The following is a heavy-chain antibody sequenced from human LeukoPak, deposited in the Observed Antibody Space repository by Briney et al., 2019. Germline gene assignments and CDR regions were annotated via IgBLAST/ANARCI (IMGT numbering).Heavy chain of an antibody. CDR2: IYSGGST. J-gene: IGHJ4*02. Sequence: GGSLRLSCAASGFTFSSYAMSWVRQAPGKGLEGVSVIYSGGSTYYADSVRGRFTISRDNSKNTLYLQMNSLRAEDTAVYYCARTPGGGGLYFDYWGQGTLVTVSS. CDR3: ARTPGGGGLYFDY. V-gene: IGHV3-53*01. D-gene: IGHD2-15*01. CDR1: GFTFSSYA.